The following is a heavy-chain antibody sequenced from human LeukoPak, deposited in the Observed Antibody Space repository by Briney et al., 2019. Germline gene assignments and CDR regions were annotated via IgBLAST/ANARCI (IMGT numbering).Heavy chain of an antibody. CDR2: VYYNGST. V-gene: IGHV4-61*01. Sequence: KSSETLSLTCTVSGGSVNSANYYWNWIRQPPGKGLAWIGYVYYNGSTTYNSSLKSRVTISVDTSKNQFSLRLRSVTVADTAIYYCARETITGTTKFDPWGQGTLATVSS. J-gene: IGHJ5*02. CDR1: GGSVNSANYY. D-gene: IGHD1-7*01. CDR3: ARETITGTTKFDP.